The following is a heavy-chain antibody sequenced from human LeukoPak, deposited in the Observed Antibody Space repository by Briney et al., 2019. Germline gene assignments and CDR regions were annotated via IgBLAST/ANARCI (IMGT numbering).Heavy chain of an antibody. D-gene: IGHD2-15*01. CDR2: INSDGSST. J-gene: IGHJ4*02. Sequence: GGSLRLSCAASGFTFSSYWVHWVRQAPGKGLVWVSRINSDGSSTSYADSVKGRFTISRDNAKNTLYLQMNSLRAEDTAVYYCANTPQYCSGGSCYAFDYWGQGTLVTVSS. V-gene: IGHV3-74*01. CDR1: GFTFSSYW. CDR3: ANTPQYCSGGSCYAFDY.